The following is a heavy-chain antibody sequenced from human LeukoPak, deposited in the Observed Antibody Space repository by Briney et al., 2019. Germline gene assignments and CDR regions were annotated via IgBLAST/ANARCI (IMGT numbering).Heavy chain of an antibody. CDR2: IVVGSGNT. CDR1: GFTFTISA. Sequence: SVKVSCKASGFTFTISAMQWGRQARGQRLEWIGWIVVGSGNTNYTQKFQERVTITRDMSTSKAYMELSSLRSEDTAVYYCAAEPHYYDSSGYYYWGQGTLVTVSS. D-gene: IGHD3-22*01. J-gene: IGHJ4*02. CDR3: AAEPHYYDSSGYYY. V-gene: IGHV1-58*02.